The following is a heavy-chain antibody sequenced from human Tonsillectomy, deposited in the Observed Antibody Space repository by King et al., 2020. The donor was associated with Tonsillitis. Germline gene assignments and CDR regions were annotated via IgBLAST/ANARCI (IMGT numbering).Heavy chain of an antibody. CDR1: GYSFSNYW. V-gene: IGHV5-51*01. J-gene: IGHJ2*01. Sequence: QMVQSGAEVEKPGESLKISCKASGYSFSNYWISWVRQMPGKGLESMGIIYPGDSDTRYRPSFQGQVTISADKAINTAFLQWSSLEASDTAIYYCARGGDISGSLTYLDFWGRGTLVTVSS. D-gene: IGHD3-22*01. CDR3: ARGGDISGSLTYLDF. CDR2: IYPGDSDT.